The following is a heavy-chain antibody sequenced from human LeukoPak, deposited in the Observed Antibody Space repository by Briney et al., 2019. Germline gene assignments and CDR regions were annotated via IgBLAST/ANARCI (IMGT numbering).Heavy chain of an antibody. Sequence: PSQTLSLTCTVSGGSISSGSYYWSWIRQPAGKGLEWIGRIYTSGSTNYNPSLKSRVAISVATSKNQFSLRLTSVTAADTAVYYCAARYTKWPADTFDIWGQGIMVTVSS. CDR3: AARYTKWPADTFDI. CDR1: GGSISSGSYY. CDR2: IYTSGST. V-gene: IGHV4-61*02. D-gene: IGHD5-18*01. J-gene: IGHJ3*02.